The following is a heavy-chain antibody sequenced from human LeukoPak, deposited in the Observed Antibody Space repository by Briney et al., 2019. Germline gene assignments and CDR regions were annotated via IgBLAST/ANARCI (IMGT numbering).Heavy chain of an antibody. CDR1: GFTFSSYA. Sequence: GGSLRLSCAASGFTFSSYAMTWVRQAPGKGLEWVSTTSGSGAGTYYADSVKGRFTISRDNSKNTLYLQMNSLRAEDTAVYYCAIGPGGVFHYWGQGTLVIVSS. CDR2: TSGSGAGT. D-gene: IGHD4-23*01. J-gene: IGHJ4*02. CDR3: AIGPGGVFHY. V-gene: IGHV3-23*01.